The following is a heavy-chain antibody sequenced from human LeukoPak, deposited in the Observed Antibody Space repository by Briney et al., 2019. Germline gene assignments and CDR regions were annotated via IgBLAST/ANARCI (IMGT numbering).Heavy chain of an antibody. D-gene: IGHD4-11*01. V-gene: IGHV3-66*02. CDR1: GFTVSSSY. CDR2: IHSDGYT. Sequence: GGSLRLSCAASGFTVSSSYISWVRLAPGKGLEWVSVIHSDGYTHYADSVKGRFTISRDNSKNTLYLQMDSLRGEDTAVYYCANGPVSGSRRQTPTYWGQGTLVTVSS. CDR3: ANGPVSGSRRQTPTY. J-gene: IGHJ4*02.